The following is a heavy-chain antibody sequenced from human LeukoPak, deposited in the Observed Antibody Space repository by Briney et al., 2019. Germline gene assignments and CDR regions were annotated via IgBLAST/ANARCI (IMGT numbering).Heavy chain of an antibody. V-gene: IGHV1-46*01. CDR3: ARDEGYYGSGSHFDY. J-gene: IGHJ4*02. Sequence: ASVKVSCKASGYTFTSYYMHWVRQAPGQGLEWMGIINPSGGSTSYAQKFQGRVTMTRDTSTSTVYMELSSLRSEDTAVYYCARDEGYYGSGSHFDYWGQGTLVTVSS. CDR2: INPSGGST. D-gene: IGHD3-10*01. CDR1: GYTFTSYY.